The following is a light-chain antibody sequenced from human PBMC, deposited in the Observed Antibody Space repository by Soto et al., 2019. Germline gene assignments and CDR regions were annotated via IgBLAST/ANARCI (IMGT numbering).Light chain of an antibody. Sequence: DIQMTQSPSSLSASVGDTVTITCRASQDTSNFLAWIQQKPGQAPKPLIHGASSLQSGVPSKFLGGGSGTDFSLTISSLQPEDCATYDCQQYHSYPVTFGGGTKVEIK. CDR2: GAS. CDR3: QQYHSYPVT. CDR1: QDTSNF. J-gene: IGKJ4*01. V-gene: IGKV1-16*02.